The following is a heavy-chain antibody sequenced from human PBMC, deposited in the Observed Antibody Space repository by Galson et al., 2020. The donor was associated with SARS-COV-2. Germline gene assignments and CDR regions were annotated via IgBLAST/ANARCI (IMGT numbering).Heavy chain of an antibody. D-gene: IGHD1-26*01. J-gene: IGHJ6*02. Sequence: GGSLRLSCAVSGFTFNAYSMSWVRQAPGKGLEWVSSISSNSENIYSVDSVKGRFTISRDNAKNSVYLQMNSLRAEDTAVYYCVREASWAMFGMDVWGQGTTVTVSS. V-gene: IGHV3-21*01. CDR3: VREASWAMFGMDV. CDR1: GFTFNAYS. CDR2: ISSNSENI.